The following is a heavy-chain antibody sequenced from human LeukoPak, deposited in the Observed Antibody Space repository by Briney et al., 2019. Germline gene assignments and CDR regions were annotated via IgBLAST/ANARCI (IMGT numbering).Heavy chain of an antibody. J-gene: IGHJ4*02. CDR1: GYTFTGYY. D-gene: IGHD3-22*01. Sequence: ASVKVSCKASGYTFTGYYMHWVRQAPGQGLEWMGWINPNSGGTNYAQKFQGRVTTTRDTSISTAYMELSRLRSDDTAVYYCAKTFYYDSSGYEETIDYWGQGTLVTVSS. CDR2: INPNSGGT. V-gene: IGHV1-2*02. CDR3: AKTFYYDSSGYEETIDY.